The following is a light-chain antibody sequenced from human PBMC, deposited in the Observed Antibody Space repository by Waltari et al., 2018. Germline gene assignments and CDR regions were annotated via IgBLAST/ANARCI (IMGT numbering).Light chain of an antibody. Sequence: QSVLTQPPSASGTPGQRVTIPCSGTTSNIGTTAVTWYQQVPGTAPKLLIYFNNQRPSGVPDRFSASKSDTSASLAISGLLSEDEADYYCAAWDDSLNGRLFGGGTKLTVL. CDR1: TSNIGTTA. J-gene: IGLJ3*02. V-gene: IGLV1-44*01. CDR3: AAWDDSLNGRL. CDR2: FNN.